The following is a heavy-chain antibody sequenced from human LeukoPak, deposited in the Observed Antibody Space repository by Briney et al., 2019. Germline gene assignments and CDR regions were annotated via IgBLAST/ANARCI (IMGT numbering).Heavy chain of an antibody. D-gene: IGHD3-9*01. Sequence: SETLSLTCTISGGSISSYFWTWIRQPPGKGLEWIGYIYYSGSTNYNPSLKSRVTISLDPSKNQFSLKLSSVTAADTAVYYCARVKEGYDIWGQGTLVTVSS. J-gene: IGHJ4*02. CDR3: ARVKEGYDI. V-gene: IGHV4-59*08. CDR1: GGSISSYF. CDR2: IYYSGST.